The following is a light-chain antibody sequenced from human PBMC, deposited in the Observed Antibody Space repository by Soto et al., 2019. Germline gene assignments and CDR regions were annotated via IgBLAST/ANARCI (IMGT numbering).Light chain of an antibody. V-gene: IGLV2-14*01. J-gene: IGLJ1*01. CDR3: SSYSGLSIYV. CDR1: SSDVGGYNY. CDR2: DVS. Sequence: QSVLTQPASVSGSPGQSITISCTGTSSDVGGYNYVSWYQQHPGKAPKLMIYDVSNRPSGVSNRFSGSKSGNTASLTISGLQAEYYADYYSSSYSGLSIYVSGIGTKLTVL.